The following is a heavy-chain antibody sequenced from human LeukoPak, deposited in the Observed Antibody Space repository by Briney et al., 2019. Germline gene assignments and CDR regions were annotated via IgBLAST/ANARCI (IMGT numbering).Heavy chain of an antibody. CDR2: IYYSGST. D-gene: IGHD6-6*01. Sequence: PSETLSLTCTVSGGSISSYYWSWIRQPPGKGLEWIGYIYYSGSTNYNPSLKSRVTISVDTSKNQFSLKLSSVTAADTAVYYCARVGIAARQGYMDVWGKGTTVTVSS. CDR1: GGSISSYY. CDR3: ARVGIAARQGYMDV. J-gene: IGHJ6*03. V-gene: IGHV4-59*01.